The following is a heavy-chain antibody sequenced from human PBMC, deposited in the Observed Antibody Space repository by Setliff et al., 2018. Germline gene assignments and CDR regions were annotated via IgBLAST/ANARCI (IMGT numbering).Heavy chain of an antibody. CDR2: INHSGST. J-gene: IGHJ3*02. V-gene: IGHV4-34*01. D-gene: IGHD1-1*01. CDR1: GGSFSTYY. CDR3: RQAVVGRDVFDI. Sequence: SETLSLTCAVYGGSFSTYYWSWIRQPPGKGLEWIGEINHSGSTNYNPSFKGRVTISVDTSKKQFSLTLTSVTAADTALYYCRQAVVGRDVFDIWGQGTVVTVSS.